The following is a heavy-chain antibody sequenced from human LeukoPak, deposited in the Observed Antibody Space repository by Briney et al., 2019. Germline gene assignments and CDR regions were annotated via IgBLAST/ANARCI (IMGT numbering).Heavy chain of an antibody. Sequence: PGGSLRLSCAASEFTFSSYEMSWVRQAPGKGLEWVSYISVSGTTRYYADSVMGRFTISRDNAENSVYLQMNSLRAEDTAVYYCARVGLLSMVIYYYYGMDVWGQGTTVTVSS. CDR3: ARVGLLSMVIYYYYGMDV. CDR1: EFTFSSYE. D-gene: IGHD2/OR15-2a*01. V-gene: IGHV3-48*03. J-gene: IGHJ6*02. CDR2: ISVSGTTR.